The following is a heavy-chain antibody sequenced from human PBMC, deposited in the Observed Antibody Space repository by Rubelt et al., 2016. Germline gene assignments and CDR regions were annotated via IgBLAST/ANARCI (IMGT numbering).Heavy chain of an antibody. V-gene: IGHV4-34*01. CDR1: GGSFSGYY. J-gene: IGHJ4*02. Sequence: QVQLQQWGAGLLKPSETLSLTCAVYGGSFSGYYWSWIRQPPGKGLEWIGEINHSASTNYNPSLKRRVTISVNTTKNQFSLKLSSVTAAETAVYYYARGLDNYGYWGQRTLVGVSS. CDR2: INHSAST. D-gene: IGHD3-16*01. CDR3: ARGLDNYGY.